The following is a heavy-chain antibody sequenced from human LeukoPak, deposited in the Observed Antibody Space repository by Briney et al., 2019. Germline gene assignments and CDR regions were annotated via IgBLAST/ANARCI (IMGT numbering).Heavy chain of an antibody. V-gene: IGHV4-4*02. D-gene: IGHD6-13*01. CDR2: IYHSGST. J-gene: IGHJ5*02. Sequence: SETLSLTCAVSGGSISSSNWWSWVRQPPGKGLEWIGEIYHSGSTNYNPSLKSRVTISVDKSKNQFSLKLSSVTAADTAVYYCARYPYSSPGEVWFDPWGQGTLVTVSS. CDR1: GGSISSSNW. CDR3: ARYPYSSPGEVWFDP.